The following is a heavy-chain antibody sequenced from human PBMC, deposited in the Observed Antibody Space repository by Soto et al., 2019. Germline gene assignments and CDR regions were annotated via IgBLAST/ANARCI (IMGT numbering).Heavy chain of an antibody. J-gene: IGHJ4*02. CDR2: ISAYNGNT. CDR3: ARDDFLVGATEYFDY. CDR1: GYTFTSYG. V-gene: IGHV1-18*01. Sequence: QVQLVQSGAEVKKPGASVKVSCKASGYTFTSYGISWVRQAPGQGLEWMGWISAYNGNTNYAQKLQGRVTMTTDTCTSTAYMELRSLRSDDTAVYYCARDDFLVGATEYFDYWGQGTLVTVSS. D-gene: IGHD1-26*01.